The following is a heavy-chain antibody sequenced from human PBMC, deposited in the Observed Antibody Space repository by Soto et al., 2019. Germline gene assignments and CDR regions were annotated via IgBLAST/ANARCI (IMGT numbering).Heavy chain of an antibody. Sequence: QVQLQQWGAGLLKPSETLSLTCAVYGGSFSGYYWSWIRQPPGKGLEWIGEINHSGSTNYNPSLKSRVTISVDTSKNQFSLKLSSVTAADTAVYYCARAPRGNPANYYYYMDVWGKGTTVTVSS. CDR1: GGSFSGYY. CDR3: ARAPRGNPANYYYYMDV. CDR2: INHSGST. J-gene: IGHJ6*03. V-gene: IGHV4-34*01. D-gene: IGHD3-10*01.